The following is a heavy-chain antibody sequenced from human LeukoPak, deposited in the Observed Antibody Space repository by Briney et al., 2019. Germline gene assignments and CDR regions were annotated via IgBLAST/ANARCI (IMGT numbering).Heavy chain of an antibody. V-gene: IGHV3-23*01. CDR1: GFTFSSYA. Sequence: GGSLRLSCAASGFTFSSYAMSWVRQAPGKGLEWVSAISGSGGSTYYADSVKGRFTISRDNSKNTLYLQMNNLRAEDTAVYYCAKDGSGWFWGYFDYWGQGTLVTVSS. CDR2: ISGSGGST. CDR3: AKDGSGWFWGYFDY. J-gene: IGHJ4*02. D-gene: IGHD6-19*01.